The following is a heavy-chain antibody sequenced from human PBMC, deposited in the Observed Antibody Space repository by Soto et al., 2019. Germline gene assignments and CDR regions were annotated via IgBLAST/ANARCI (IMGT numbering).Heavy chain of an antibody. CDR1: GYTFTGYY. Sequence: ASVKVSCKASGYTFTGYYMHWVRQAPGQGLEWMGWINPSSGGTNYAQKFQGWVTMTRDTSISTAYMELSRLRSDDTAVYYCARGPDPYYDFWINWFDPWGQGTLVTVSS. D-gene: IGHD3-3*01. J-gene: IGHJ5*02. CDR3: ARGPDPYYDFWINWFDP. V-gene: IGHV1-2*04. CDR2: INPSSGGT.